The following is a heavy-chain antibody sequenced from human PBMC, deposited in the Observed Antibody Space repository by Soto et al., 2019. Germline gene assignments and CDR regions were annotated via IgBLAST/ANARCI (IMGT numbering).Heavy chain of an antibody. CDR1: NGSMASSLW. CDR3: ARNRYGGYDFDS. V-gene: IGHV4-4*02. Sequence: QLQLQESGPGLVRPSGTLSLTCTVSNGSMASSLWWSWVRQSPGKGLEWIGEVAQSGFTSYNPSLQSRLTISQDRSRNQFSLRLTSVTAADTAVYHCARNRYGGYDFDSWGQGTLVTVSS. J-gene: IGHJ4*02. D-gene: IGHD5-12*01. CDR2: VAQSGFT.